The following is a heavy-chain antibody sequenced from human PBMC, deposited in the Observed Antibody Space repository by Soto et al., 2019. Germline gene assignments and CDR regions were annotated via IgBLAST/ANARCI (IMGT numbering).Heavy chain of an antibody. V-gene: IGHV3-9*01. CDR2: ISWNSGSI. CDR3: AKDAAMNSSSWYFDYYYYYMDV. CDR1: GFTFDDYA. Sequence: GGSLRLSCAASGFTFDDYAMHWVRQAPGKGLEWVSGISWNSGSIGYADSVKGRFTISRDNAKNSLYLQMNSLRAEDTALYYCAKDAAMNSSSWYFDYYYYYMDVWGKGTTVTVSS. J-gene: IGHJ6*03. D-gene: IGHD6-13*01.